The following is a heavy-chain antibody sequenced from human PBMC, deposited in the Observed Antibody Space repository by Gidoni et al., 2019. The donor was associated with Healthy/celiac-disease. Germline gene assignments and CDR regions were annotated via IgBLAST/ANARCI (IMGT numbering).Heavy chain of an antibody. J-gene: IGHJ4*02. D-gene: IGHD6-19*01. Sequence: EVQLVESGGGLVQPGGSLRLSCAASGFTFSSYEMNWVRQAPGKGLEWVSYISSSGSTIYYADSVKGRFTISRDNAKNSLYLQMNSLRAEDTAVYYCARVTMTSSSGPGLLDYWGQGTLVTVSS. V-gene: IGHV3-48*03. CDR2: ISSSGSTI. CDR3: ARVTMTSSSGPGLLDY. CDR1: GFTFSSYE.